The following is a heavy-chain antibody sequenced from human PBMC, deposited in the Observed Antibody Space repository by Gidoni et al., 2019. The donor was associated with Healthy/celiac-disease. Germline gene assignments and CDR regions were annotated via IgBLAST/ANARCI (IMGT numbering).Heavy chain of an antibody. D-gene: IGHD3-3*01. CDR3: AKEIWSAYSFFDF. V-gene: IGHV3-23*01. J-gene: IGHJ4*02. Sequence: EVQLLEYGGGLIQQGGSLRLHCATSGFTFTDSAMSWVRLAPGKGLEWVSGFIGSSGSTYYADSVKGRFTISRDNSKSTLYLRMNSLRADDTAVYYCAKEIWSAYSFFDFWGQGTLVTVSS. CDR2: FIGSSGST. CDR1: GFTFTDSA.